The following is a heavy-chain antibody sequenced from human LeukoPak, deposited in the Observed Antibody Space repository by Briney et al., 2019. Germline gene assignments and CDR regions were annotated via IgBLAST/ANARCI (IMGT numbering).Heavy chain of an antibody. CDR2: ISGSGGST. J-gene: IGHJ4*02. CDR1: GFTFSSYA. V-gene: IGHV3-23*01. Sequence: GGSLRLSCAASGFTFSSYAMSWVRQAPGKGLEWVSAISGSGGSTYYADSVKGRFTISRDNSKNTLYLQMNSLRAEDTAVYYCAKDRLTHRGVRVAPNYWGQGTLVTVSS. CDR3: AKDRLTHRGVRVAPNY. D-gene: IGHD3-10*01.